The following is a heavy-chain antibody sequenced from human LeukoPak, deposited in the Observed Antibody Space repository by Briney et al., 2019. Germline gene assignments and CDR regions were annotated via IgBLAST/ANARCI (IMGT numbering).Heavy chain of an antibody. D-gene: IGHD2-15*01. J-gene: IGHJ4*02. Sequence: SETLSLTCAVYGGSFSGYYWSWIRQPPGKGLEWIGEINHSGSTNYNPSLKSRVTISVDTSKNQFSLKLSSVTAADTAVYYCARGGGKRSFDYWGQGTLVTVSS. CDR3: ARGGGKRSFDY. CDR1: GGSFSGYY. V-gene: IGHV4-34*01. CDR2: INHSGST.